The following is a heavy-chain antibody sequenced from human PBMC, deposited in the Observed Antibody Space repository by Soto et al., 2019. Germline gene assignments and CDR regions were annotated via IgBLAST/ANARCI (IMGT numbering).Heavy chain of an antibody. V-gene: IGHV3-30*18. J-gene: IGHJ3*02. D-gene: IGHD5-18*01. CDR1: GFTFSSYG. Sequence: GGSLRLSCAASGFTFSSYGMHWVRQAPGKGLEWVAVISYDGSNKYYADSVKGRFTISRDNSKNTLYLQMNSLRAEDTAVYYCAKDDSRGYSYGFEAFDIWGQGTMVTVSS. CDR2: ISYDGSNK. CDR3: AKDDSRGYSYGFEAFDI.